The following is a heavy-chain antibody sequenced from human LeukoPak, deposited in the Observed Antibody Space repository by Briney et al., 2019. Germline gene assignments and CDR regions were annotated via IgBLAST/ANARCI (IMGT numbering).Heavy chain of an antibody. Sequence: GGSLRLSCAASGFTFSSYEMNWVRQAPGKGLEWVSYISSSGSTMYYAGSVKGRFTISRDNAKNSLYLQMNSLRAEDTAVYYCARDGDGGALFDYWGQGTLVTVSS. CDR2: ISSSGSTM. J-gene: IGHJ4*02. CDR3: ARDGDGGALFDY. CDR1: GFTFSSYE. D-gene: IGHD3-16*01. V-gene: IGHV3-48*03.